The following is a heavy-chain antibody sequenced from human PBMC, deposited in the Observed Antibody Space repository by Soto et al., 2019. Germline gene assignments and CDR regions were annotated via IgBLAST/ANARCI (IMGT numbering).Heavy chain of an antibody. CDR3: ARGGGPPRFFARAGGFDP. CDR2: IYYSGST. V-gene: IGHV4-59*02. J-gene: IGHJ5*02. D-gene: IGHD2-21*01. CDR1: RDTVCSSY. Sequence: SLVSTVSRDTVCSSYLSWSRQPPGKGLEWIGYIYYSGSTNYNPSLKSRVTISVDTSKNQFSLKLSSVTAADTAVYYCARGGGPPRFFARAGGFDPWGQGILVTV.